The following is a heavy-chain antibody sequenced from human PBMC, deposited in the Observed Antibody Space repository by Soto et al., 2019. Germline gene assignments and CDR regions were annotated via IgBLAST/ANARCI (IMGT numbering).Heavy chain of an antibody. CDR1: GFSLYTSRVG. D-gene: IGHD3-16*01. CDR3: AHIMITFGGVTALDAFDF. J-gene: IGHJ3*01. V-gene: IGHV2-5*02. CDR2: IYWDNDK. Sequence: QITLKESGPTLVNPTQTLTLTCTFSGFSLYTSRVGVAWIRQPPGKALEWLAIIYWDNDKRYSPSLESRLAITKDTSKNQVVLTMTTLDPVDTAIYYCAHIMITFGGVTALDAFDFWGQGTMVTVSS.